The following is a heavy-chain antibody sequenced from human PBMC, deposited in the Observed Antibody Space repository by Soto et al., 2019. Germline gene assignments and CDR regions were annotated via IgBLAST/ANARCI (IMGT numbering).Heavy chain of an antibody. CDR1: GFTFDDYA. J-gene: IGHJ6*02. Sequence: GGSLRLSCAASGFTFDDYAMHWVRQAPGKGLEWVSGISWNSGSIGYADSVKGRFTITRDNAKNSLYLQMNSLRAEDTALYYCAKVKLGRGYYDYGMDVWGQGTTVTVSS. D-gene: IGHD6-6*01. CDR3: AKVKLGRGYYDYGMDV. CDR2: ISWNSGSI. V-gene: IGHV3-9*01.